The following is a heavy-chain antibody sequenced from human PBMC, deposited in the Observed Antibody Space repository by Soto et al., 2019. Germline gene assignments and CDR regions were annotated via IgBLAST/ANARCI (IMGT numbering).Heavy chain of an antibody. CDR2: INHSGST. Sequence: PSETLSLTCAVYGGSFSGYYWSWIRQPPGKGLEWIGEINHSGSTKYNPSLKSRVTILVDTSKNQFSLKLSSVTAADTAVYYCARGRDASLGVYFDYWGQGTLVTVSS. J-gene: IGHJ4*02. D-gene: IGHD3-16*01. V-gene: IGHV4-34*01. CDR1: GGSFSGYY. CDR3: ARGRDASLGVYFDY.